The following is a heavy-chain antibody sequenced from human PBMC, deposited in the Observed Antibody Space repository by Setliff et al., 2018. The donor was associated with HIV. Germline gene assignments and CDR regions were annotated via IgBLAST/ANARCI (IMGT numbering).Heavy chain of an antibody. J-gene: IGHJ6*02. V-gene: IGHV1-2*02. CDR2: MNPNSGGT. D-gene: IGHD2-15*01. Sequence: ASVKVSCKASGYTFTGYYMHWVRQAPGQGLEWMGWMNPNSGGTNYAQKFQGRVTMTRDTPISTAYMELRRLRSDDTALYYCARDLAIVVVVAATAYGIDVWGQGTPVTVSS. CDR3: ARDLAIVVVVAATAYGIDV. CDR1: GYTFTGYY.